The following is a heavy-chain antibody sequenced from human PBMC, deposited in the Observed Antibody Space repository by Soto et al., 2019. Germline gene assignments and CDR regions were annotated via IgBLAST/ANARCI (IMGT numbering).Heavy chain of an antibody. CDR1: GFTFSSYE. CDR2: ISSSGSTI. D-gene: IGHD6-13*01. Sequence: GGSLRLSCAASGFTFSSYEMNWVRQAPGKGLEWVSYISSSGSTIYYADSVKGRFTISRDNAKNSLYLQMNSLRAEDTAVYYCARDSSYSSSWYSPNAFDIWGQGTMVTVSS. V-gene: IGHV3-48*03. J-gene: IGHJ3*02. CDR3: ARDSSYSSSWYSPNAFDI.